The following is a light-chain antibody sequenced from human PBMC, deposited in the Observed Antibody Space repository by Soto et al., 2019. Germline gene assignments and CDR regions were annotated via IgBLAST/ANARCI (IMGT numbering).Light chain of an antibody. Sequence: DVVVTQSPLSLPVTLGQPASISCRSSLSLLYSDGNTYLNWFLQRPGQSPRRLIYTVSNRESGVPDRFSGSGSGTDFTLKISMVEAEDVGVYYCMQGSQWPYTFGQGTRLEL. J-gene: IGKJ2*01. CDR1: LSLLYSDGNTY. V-gene: IGKV2-30*01. CDR3: MQGSQWPYT. CDR2: TVS.